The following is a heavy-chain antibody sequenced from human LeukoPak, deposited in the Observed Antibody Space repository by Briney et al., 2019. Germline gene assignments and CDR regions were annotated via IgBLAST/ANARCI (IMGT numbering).Heavy chain of an antibody. Sequence: GGSLRLSCAASGSTFSSYGMHWVRQAPGKGLEWVAGVSYDGSETYHADSVKGRFTVSRDNSKNTLSLQSDSLKPEDTAVYFCARVDSRSGSSFSASWGQGTLVIVSS. V-gene: IGHV3-30*19. CDR1: GSTFSSYG. D-gene: IGHD6-13*01. J-gene: IGHJ4*02. CDR3: ARVDSRSGSSFSAS. CDR2: VSYDGSET.